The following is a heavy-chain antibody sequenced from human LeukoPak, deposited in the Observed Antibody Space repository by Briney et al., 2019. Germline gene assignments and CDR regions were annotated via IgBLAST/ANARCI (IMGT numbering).Heavy chain of an antibody. CDR3: ASDYLRGAYFDY. CDR2: ISTYNGDT. V-gene: IGHV1-18*04. J-gene: IGHJ4*02. Sequence: ASVKVSCKAFGYTFATYGISWVRQAPGQGLEWMPWISTYNGDTKYAQSLQGRVTLSTDTSTNTAYMELWSLRSEDTAVYFCASDYLRGAYFDYWGQGTLVTVSS. D-gene: IGHD1-26*01. CDR1: GYTFATYG.